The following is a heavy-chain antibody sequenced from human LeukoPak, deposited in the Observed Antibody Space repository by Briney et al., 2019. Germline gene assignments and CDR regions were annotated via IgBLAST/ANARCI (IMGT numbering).Heavy chain of an antibody. CDR1: GFTFSSYA. CDR3: ARERLVVVGDAYYYYGMDV. J-gene: IGHJ6*01. CDR2: TSGSGGST. V-gene: IGHV3-23*01. D-gene: IGHD2-15*01. Sequence: GGSLRLSCAASGFTFSSYAMSWVRQAPGKGLEWVSATSGSGGSTYYADSVKGRFTISRDNSKNTLYLQMNSLRAEDTAVYYCARERLVVVGDAYYYYGMDVWGQGTTVTVSS.